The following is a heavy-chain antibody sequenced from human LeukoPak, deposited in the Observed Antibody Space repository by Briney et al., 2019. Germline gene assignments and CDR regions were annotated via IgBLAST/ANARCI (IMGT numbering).Heavy chain of an antibody. CDR1: GYSFTNYW. CDR2: IYPGDSET. J-gene: IGHJ4*02. Sequence: GESLKISCKGSGYSFTNYWIGWVRQMPGKGLEWMGIIYPGDSETRYSSSFRGQATISADKSITTAYLQWSSLKASDTAMYYCARHRGPDILTGPPDYWGQGTLVTVSS. D-gene: IGHD3-9*01. V-gene: IGHV5-51*01. CDR3: ARHRGPDILTGPPDY.